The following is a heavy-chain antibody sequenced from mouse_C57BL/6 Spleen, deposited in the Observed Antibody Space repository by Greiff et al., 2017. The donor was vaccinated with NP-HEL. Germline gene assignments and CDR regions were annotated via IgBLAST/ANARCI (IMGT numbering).Heavy chain of an antibody. CDR2: IDPETGGT. Sequence: VQWVESGAELVRPGASVTLSCKASGYTFTDYEMHWVKQTPVHGLEWIGAIDPETGGTAYNQKFKGKAILTADKSSSTAYMELRSLTSEDSAVYYCTRARNWEGYYFDYWGQGTTLTVSS. CDR3: TRARNWEGYYFDY. V-gene: IGHV1-15*01. D-gene: IGHD4-1*01. CDR1: GYTFTDYE. J-gene: IGHJ2*01.